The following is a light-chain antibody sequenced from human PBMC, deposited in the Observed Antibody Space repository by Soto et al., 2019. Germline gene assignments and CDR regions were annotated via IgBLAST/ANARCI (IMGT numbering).Light chain of an antibody. J-gene: IGLJ3*02. Sequence: QSVLTQPPSASGTPGQRVTNSCSGSSSNIGSNYVYWYQQLPGTAPKLLTYRNNQRPSGVPDRFSGSKSGTSASLAISGLRSEDEADYYCAAWDDSLSGRGVFGGGTKLTV. CDR1: SSNIGSNY. CDR2: RNN. CDR3: AAWDDSLSGRGV. V-gene: IGLV1-47*01.